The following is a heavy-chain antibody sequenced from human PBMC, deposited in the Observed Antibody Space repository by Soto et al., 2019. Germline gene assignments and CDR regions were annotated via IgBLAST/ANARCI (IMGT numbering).Heavy chain of an antibody. Sequence: GGSLRLSCAASGFTFSSYWMSWVRQAPGKGLEWVANIKQDGSEKYYVDSVKGRFTISRDNAKNSLYLQMNSLRAEDTAVYYCARVSGDLLLWFGELLSPSDYWGQGTLVTVSS. CDR3: ARVSGDLLLWFGELLSPSDY. D-gene: IGHD3-10*01. J-gene: IGHJ4*02. CDR2: IKQDGSEK. CDR1: GFTFSSYW. V-gene: IGHV3-7*01.